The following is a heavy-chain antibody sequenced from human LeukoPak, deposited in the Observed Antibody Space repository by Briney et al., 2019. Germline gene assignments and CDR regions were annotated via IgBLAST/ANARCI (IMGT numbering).Heavy chain of an antibody. CDR3: AKASRLLHGSGSYPGYFDY. V-gene: IGHV3-23*01. J-gene: IGHJ4*02. CDR2: ISGSGGST. D-gene: IGHD3-10*01. CDR1: GFTFSSYA. Sequence: GGSLRLSCAASGFTFSSYAMSWVRQAPGKGLEWVSSISGSGGSTYYADSVKGRFTIPRDNSKNTLYLQMNSLRAEDTAVYYCAKASRLLHGSGSYPGYFDYWGQGTLVTVSS.